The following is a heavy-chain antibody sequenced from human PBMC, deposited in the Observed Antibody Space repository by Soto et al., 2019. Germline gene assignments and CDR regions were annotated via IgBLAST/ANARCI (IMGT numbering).Heavy chain of an antibody. D-gene: IGHD3-10*01. CDR2: ISPNGQGI. CDR1: GFTVTSNG. J-gene: IGHJ4*02. Sequence: EVKLLESGGGLVQPGGSLRLSCGVSGFTVTSNGVSWVRQAPGKGLEWVSAISPNGQGIWYADSVKGRLTISRDISRNTVFLQMDSLRAEDTAVYYCAKDRHYPRDYFHYWGQGTLVTVSS. CDR3: AKDRHYPRDYFHY. V-gene: IGHV3-23*01.